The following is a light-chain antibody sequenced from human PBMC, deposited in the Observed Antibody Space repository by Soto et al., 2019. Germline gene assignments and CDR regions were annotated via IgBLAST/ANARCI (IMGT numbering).Light chain of an antibody. V-gene: IGKV3-15*01. CDR1: QSVNSD. Sequence: EIVMTQSPATLSVSTGERATLSCRASQSVNSDLAWYQQKPGQAPRLLIYGASTRATGIPGRFSGSGSGTEFTLTISSLQSEDFAVYYCQQYNNWPLTFGGGTKVDVK. CDR3: QQYNNWPLT. CDR2: GAS. J-gene: IGKJ4*01.